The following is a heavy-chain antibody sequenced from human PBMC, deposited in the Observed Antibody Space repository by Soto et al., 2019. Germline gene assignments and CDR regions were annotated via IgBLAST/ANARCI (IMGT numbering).Heavy chain of an antibody. CDR3: ATAHNSGWYFFDY. D-gene: IGHD6-19*01. CDR2: IIPLFGKA. CDR1: GGSLSTLG. V-gene: IGHV1-69*06. Sequence: SVKVSCKASGGSLSTLGINWVRQAPGQGLEWMGGIIPLFGKARYAETSQGRVTITADTSTGTAYMEVSSLRSDDTAVFYCATAHNSGWYFFDYWGPGTLVTVSS. J-gene: IGHJ4*02.